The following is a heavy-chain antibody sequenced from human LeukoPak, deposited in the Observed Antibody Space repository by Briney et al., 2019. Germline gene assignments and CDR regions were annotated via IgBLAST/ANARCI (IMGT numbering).Heavy chain of an antibody. CDR1: GLTFADYG. D-gene: IGHD3-10*01. CDR3: ARRVLHLDY. J-gene: IGHJ4*02. CDR2: INWNGDST. Sequence: GGSLRLSCAASGLTFADYGMSWVGQAPGKGLEWVSGINWNGDSTGYADSVKGRFTISRDNAKNSLYLQMNSLRGEDTALYYCARRVLHLDYWGQGTLLTVCS. V-gene: IGHV3-20*04.